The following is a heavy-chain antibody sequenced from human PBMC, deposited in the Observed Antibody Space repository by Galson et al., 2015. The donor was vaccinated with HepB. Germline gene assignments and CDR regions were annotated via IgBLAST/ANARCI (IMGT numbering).Heavy chain of an antibody. V-gene: IGHV3-74*01. J-gene: IGHJ4*02. CDR3: AREYYDSSGTFDY. CDR1: GFTFSSYW. CDR2: INSDGSST. D-gene: IGHD3-22*01. Sequence: SLRLSCAASGFTFSSYWMHWVRQAPGKGLVWVSRINSDGSSTSYADSVKGRFTISRDNAKSTLYLQMNSLRAEDTAVYYCAREYYDSSGTFDYWGQGTLVTVSS.